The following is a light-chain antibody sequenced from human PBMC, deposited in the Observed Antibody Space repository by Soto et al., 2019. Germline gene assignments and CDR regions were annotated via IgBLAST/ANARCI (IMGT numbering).Light chain of an antibody. CDR2: WAS. CDR1: QSVLYTSNNKNY. J-gene: IGKJ1*01. V-gene: IGKV4-1*01. Sequence: DIVMTQSPDSLAVSLGERATINCKPSQSVLYTSNNKNYLAWYQQKPGQPPKLLIYWASTRESGVPDRFSGSGSRTDFTLTISSLQAEDVAVYYCQQYYTTPVTCGPGTKVEIK. CDR3: QQYYTTPVT.